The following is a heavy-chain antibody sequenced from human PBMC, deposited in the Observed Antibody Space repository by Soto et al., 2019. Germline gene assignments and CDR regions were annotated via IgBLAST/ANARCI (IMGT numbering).Heavy chain of an antibody. CDR2: IHNSSSTI. CDR1: GFTFSSYS. V-gene: IGHV3-48*02. CDR3: ARGFQIIAQLPAAIDY. Sequence: EVQLVESGGGLVQPGESLRLSCAASGFTFSSYSMDWVRQAPGKRLEWVSYIHNSSSTIYYADSVRGRFTISRDTAKNTLYLQMNSLRDEDTAVYYCARGFQIIAQLPAAIDYWGQGTLVTVSS. J-gene: IGHJ4*02. D-gene: IGHD2-2*01.